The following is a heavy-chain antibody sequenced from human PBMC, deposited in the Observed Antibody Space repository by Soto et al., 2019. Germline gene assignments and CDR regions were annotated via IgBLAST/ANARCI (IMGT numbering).Heavy chain of an antibody. Sequence: GGSLRLSCAASGFTFSSYGMHWVRQAPGKGLEWVAVISYDGSNKYYADSVKGRFTISRDNSKNTLYLQMNSLRAEDTAVYYCAGGGRYYDSSGPLIWGQGTMVTVSS. CDR1: GFTFSSYG. CDR2: ISYDGSNK. CDR3: AGGGRYYDSSGPLI. D-gene: IGHD3-22*01. J-gene: IGHJ3*02. V-gene: IGHV3-30*03.